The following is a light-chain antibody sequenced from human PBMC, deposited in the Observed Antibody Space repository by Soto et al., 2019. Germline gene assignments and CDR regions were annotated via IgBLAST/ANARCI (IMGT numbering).Light chain of an antibody. Sequence: DIQMTQSPSSLSASVGDRVTITCQASQDIDKYLNWYQQKPGKAPKLLIDDVTNLETGVPSRFSGSGSGTHFTFTIGSLQPEDIATYYCQQYYGLPITFGQGTRLEIK. J-gene: IGKJ5*01. CDR1: QDIDKY. V-gene: IGKV1-33*01. CDR3: QQYYGLPIT. CDR2: DVT.